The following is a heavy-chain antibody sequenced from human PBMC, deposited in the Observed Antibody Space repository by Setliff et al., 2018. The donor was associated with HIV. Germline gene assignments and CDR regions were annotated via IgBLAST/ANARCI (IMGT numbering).Heavy chain of an antibody. V-gene: IGHV3-33*01. CDR3: ARGEKILVAGTGGAFDI. Sequence: PGGSLSLSCAASGFTFSYYGMYWVRQAPGKGLEWVALIYNDGSKKYYADSVKGRFTVSRDNSKNTLYLQMNSLSAEDTALYYCARGEKILVAGTGGAFDIWGQGTMVTVSS. CDR2: IYNDGSKK. D-gene: IGHD6-19*01. J-gene: IGHJ3*02. CDR1: GFTFSYYG.